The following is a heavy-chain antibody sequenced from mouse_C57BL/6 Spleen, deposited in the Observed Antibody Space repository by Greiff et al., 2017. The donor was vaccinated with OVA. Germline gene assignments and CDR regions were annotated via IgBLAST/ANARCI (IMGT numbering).Heavy chain of an antibody. CDR3: ARGGWLRRDFDY. CDR1: GYAFTNYL. Sequence: QVQLQQSGAELVRPGTSVKVSCKASGYAFTNYLIEWVKQRPGQGLEWIGVINPGSGGTNYNEKFKGKATLTADKSSSTAYMQLSSLTSEDSAVYFCARGGWLRRDFDYWGQGTTLTVSS. D-gene: IGHD2-2*01. V-gene: IGHV1-54*01. CDR2: INPGSGGT. J-gene: IGHJ2*01.